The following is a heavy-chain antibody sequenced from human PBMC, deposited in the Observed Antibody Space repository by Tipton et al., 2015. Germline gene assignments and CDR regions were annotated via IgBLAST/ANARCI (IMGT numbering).Heavy chain of an antibody. CDR1: GFSFSDAW. Sequence: SLRLSCAASGFSFSDAWMNWVRQAPGKGLEWVGRIKSKAYGGTIDYAAPVKGRFTISTDDSKNTLYLQMNSLEAEDTAVYYCTTDPSPPGSGSNSDFWGQGTLVTVSS. D-gene: IGHD6-25*01. CDR3: TTDPSPPGSGSNSDF. V-gene: IGHV3-15*07. J-gene: IGHJ4*02. CDR2: IKSKAYGGTI.